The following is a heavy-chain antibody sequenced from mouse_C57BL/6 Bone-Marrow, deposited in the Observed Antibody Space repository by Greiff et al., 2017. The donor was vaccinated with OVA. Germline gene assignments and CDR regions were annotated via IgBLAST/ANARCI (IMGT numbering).Heavy chain of an antibody. CDR3: ARGAVVAHWYFDV. Sequence: QVQLQQPGAELVKPGASVKLSCKASGYTFTSYWMHWVKQRPGQGLEWIGMIHPNSGSTNYNEKFKRKATLTVAKSSSTAYMQLSSLTSEDSAVYYCARGAVVAHWYFDVWGTGTTVTVSS. V-gene: IGHV1-64*01. CDR1: GYTFTSYW. D-gene: IGHD1-1*01. CDR2: IHPNSGST. J-gene: IGHJ1*03.